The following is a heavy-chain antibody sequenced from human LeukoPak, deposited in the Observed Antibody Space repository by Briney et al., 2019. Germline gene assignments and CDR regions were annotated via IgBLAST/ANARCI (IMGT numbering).Heavy chain of an antibody. CDR2: IYSSGYT. CDR3: ARGENDFDS. Sequence: SETLSLTCTVSGGSISGYYWSWIRQPAEKGLEWIGRIYSSGYTNYNPSLKTRVTMSVDTSKNQFSLKLSAVTAADTAVYYCARGENDFDSWGQGTLVTVSS. J-gene: IGHJ4*02. CDR1: GGSISGYY. V-gene: IGHV4-4*07.